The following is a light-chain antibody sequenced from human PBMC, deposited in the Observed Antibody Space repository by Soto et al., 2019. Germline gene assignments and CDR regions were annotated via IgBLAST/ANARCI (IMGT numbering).Light chain of an antibody. Sequence: QLVLTQSPSASASLGASVKLTCTLSSGHSSYAIAWHQQQPEKGPRYLMKLNSDGSHSKGDGIPDRFSGSSSGAERYLTISGLQSEDDADYYCQTWGTGIHYVFGTGTKLTVL. CDR3: QTWGTGIHYV. CDR2: LNSDGSH. V-gene: IGLV4-69*01. J-gene: IGLJ1*01. CDR1: SGHSSYA.